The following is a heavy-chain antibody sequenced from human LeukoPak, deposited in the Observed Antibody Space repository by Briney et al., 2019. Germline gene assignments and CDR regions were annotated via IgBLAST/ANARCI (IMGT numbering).Heavy chain of an antibody. CDR3: ARGGLERRGVYNWFDP. D-gene: IGHD1-1*01. J-gene: IGHJ5*02. V-gene: IGHV1-2*02. CDR2: INPNSGGT. Sequence: GASVKVSCKASGYTFTGYYMHWVRQAPGQGLEWMGWINPNSGGTNYAQKFQGRVTMTRDTSISTAYIELSRLRSDDTAVYYCARGGLERRGVYNWFDPWGQGTLVTVSS. CDR1: GYTFTGYY.